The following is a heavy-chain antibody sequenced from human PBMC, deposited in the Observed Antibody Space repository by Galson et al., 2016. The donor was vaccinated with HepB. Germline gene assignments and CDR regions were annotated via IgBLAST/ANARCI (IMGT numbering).Heavy chain of an antibody. D-gene: IGHD3-10*01. V-gene: IGHV1-46*01. CDR2: INPEGGST. Sequence: SVKVSCKASGYNFISFHLHWVRQAPGQGLEWVGIINPEGGSTIHAQKFQGRVTMTRDTPTSTVYLELSSLRSEDTAVYYCARASLWFGELFSDGMDVWGQGTTVTVSS. J-gene: IGHJ6*02. CDR1: GYNFISFH. CDR3: ARASLWFGELFSDGMDV.